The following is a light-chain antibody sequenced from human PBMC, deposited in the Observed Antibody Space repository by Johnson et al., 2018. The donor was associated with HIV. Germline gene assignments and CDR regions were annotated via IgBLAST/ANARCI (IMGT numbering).Light chain of an antibody. CDR2: DNN. CDR3: GTWDSSLSAGEV. CDR1: SSNIGSNF. V-gene: IGLV1-51*01. Sequence: QSVLTQPPSVSAAPGQKVTISCSGSSSNIGSNFVSWYQQVPGTAPKLLIYDNNKRPSGIPDRFSGSKSGTSATLGITGLQTGDEADYYCGTWDSSLSAGEVFGTGTKVTVL. J-gene: IGLJ1*01.